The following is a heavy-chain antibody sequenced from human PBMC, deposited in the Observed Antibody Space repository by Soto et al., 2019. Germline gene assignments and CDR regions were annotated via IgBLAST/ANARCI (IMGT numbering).Heavy chain of an antibody. CDR3: ASLYCSGGSCYDAFDI. CDR2: IWYDGSNK. V-gene: IGHV3-33*01. Sequence: GESLKISCAASGFTFSSYGMHWVRQAPGKGLEWVAVIWYDGSNKYYADSVKGRFTISRDNSKNTLYLQMNSLRAEDTAVYYCASLYCSGGSCYDAFDIWGQGTMVTVSS. D-gene: IGHD2-15*01. J-gene: IGHJ3*02. CDR1: GFTFSSYG.